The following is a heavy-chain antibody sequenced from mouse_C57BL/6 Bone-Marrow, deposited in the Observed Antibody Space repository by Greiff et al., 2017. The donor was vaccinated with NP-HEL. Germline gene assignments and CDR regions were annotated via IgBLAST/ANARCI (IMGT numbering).Heavy chain of an antibody. D-gene: IGHD2-4*01. J-gene: IGHJ3*01. CDR1: GFTFSDYG. CDR2: ISSGSSTI. V-gene: IGHV5-17*01. CDR3: ARRDYGGPFAY. Sequence: EVQRVESGGGLVKPGGSLKLSCAASGFTFSDYGMHWVRQAPEKGLEWVAYISSGSSTIYYADTVKGRFTISRDNAKNTLFLQMTSLRSEDTAMYYCARRDYGGPFAYWGQGTLVTVSA.